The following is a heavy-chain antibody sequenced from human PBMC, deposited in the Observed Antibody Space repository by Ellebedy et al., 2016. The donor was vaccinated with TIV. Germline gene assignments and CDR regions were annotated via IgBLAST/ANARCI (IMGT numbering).Heavy chain of an antibody. CDR3: ARGGSGFEDGLYYGMDV. D-gene: IGHD3-10*01. J-gene: IGHJ6*02. V-gene: IGHV1-46*04. Sequence: AASVKVSCKASGYTFSNYFVHWVRQAPGQGLEWMGIINPTSGSTTYAQKLQGRLTMTRDTSTSTVYMELSSLRSEDTAVYYCARGGSGFEDGLYYGMDVWGQGTTVTVSS. CDR2: INPTSGST. CDR1: GYTFSNYF.